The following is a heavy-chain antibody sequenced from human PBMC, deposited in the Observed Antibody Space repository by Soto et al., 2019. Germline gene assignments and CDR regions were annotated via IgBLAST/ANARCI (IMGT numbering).Heavy chain of an antibody. D-gene: IGHD1-7*01. CDR1: GDSVSSNSAA. J-gene: IGHJ6*02. Sequence: SQTLSLTCAISGDSVSSNSAAWNWIRQSPSRGLEWLGRTYYRSKWYNDYAVSVKSRITINPDTSKNQFSLQLNSVTPEDTAVYYCARDDQSKLELQRGYYYYGMDVWGQGTTVTV. CDR2: TYYRSKWYN. CDR3: ARDDQSKLELQRGYYYYGMDV. V-gene: IGHV6-1*01.